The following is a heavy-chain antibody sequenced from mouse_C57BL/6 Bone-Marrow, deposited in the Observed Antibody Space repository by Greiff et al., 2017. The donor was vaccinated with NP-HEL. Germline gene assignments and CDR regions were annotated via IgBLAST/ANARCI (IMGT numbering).Heavy chain of an antibody. CDR3: AREITTVEYCFNY. Sequence: VKLQQPGAELVKPGASVKLSCKASGYTFTSYWMHWVKQRPGQGLEWIGMIHPNSGSTNYNEKFKSKATLTVDNSSSTAYMQLSSLTSEDSAVYYCAREITTVEYCFNYWGQGTTLTVSS. D-gene: IGHD1-1*01. CDR1: GYTFTSYW. CDR2: IHPNSGST. V-gene: IGHV1-64*01. J-gene: IGHJ2*01.